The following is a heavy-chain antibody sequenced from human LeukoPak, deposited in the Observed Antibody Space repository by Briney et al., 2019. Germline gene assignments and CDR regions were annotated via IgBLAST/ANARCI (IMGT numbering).Heavy chain of an antibody. D-gene: IGHD3-22*01. CDR1: DGSISSYY. CDR3: ARVTADSSGYYRQKTRIDY. CDR2: IYTSGST. J-gene: IGHJ4*02. Sequence: SETLSLTCTVSDGSISSYYWSWIRQPAGKGLEWIGRIYTSGSTNYNPSLKSRVTISVDTSKNQFSLKLSSVTAADTAVYYCARVTADSSGYYRQKTRIDYWGQGTLVTVSS. V-gene: IGHV4-4*07.